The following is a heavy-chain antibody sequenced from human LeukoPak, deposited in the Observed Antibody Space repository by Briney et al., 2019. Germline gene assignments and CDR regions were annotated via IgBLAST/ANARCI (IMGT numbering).Heavy chain of an antibody. CDR2: IRGSGGST. CDR3: AKDLKFYEFWSGSVY. V-gene: IGHV3-23*01. D-gene: IGHD3-3*01. CDR1: GFTFSSYA. J-gene: IGHJ4*02. Sequence: PGRCPRLSCASSGFTFSSYAMSWVSQAARKGLEWDSAIRGSGGSTYYADSVKGRFTISRDNSKNTLYLQMNSLRAEDTAVYYCAKDLKFYEFWSGSVYWGQGTLVTVSS.